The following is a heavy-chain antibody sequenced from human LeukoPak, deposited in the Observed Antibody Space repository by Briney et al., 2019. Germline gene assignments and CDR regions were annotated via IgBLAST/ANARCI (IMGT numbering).Heavy chain of an antibody. CDR2: IIPIFGTA. J-gene: IGHJ4*02. CDR1: GGTFSSYA. D-gene: IGHD1-1*01. Sequence: ASVKVSCKASGGTFSSYAISWVRQAPGQGLEWMGGIIPIFGTADYAQKFQGRVTITTDESTSTAYMELSSLRSEDTAVYYCARGRTGTLIYFDYWGQGTLVTVSS. V-gene: IGHV1-69*05. CDR3: ARGRTGTLIYFDY.